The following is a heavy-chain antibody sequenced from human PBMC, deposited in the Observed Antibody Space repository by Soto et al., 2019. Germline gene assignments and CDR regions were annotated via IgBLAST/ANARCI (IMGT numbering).Heavy chain of an antibody. D-gene: IGHD1-1*01. Sequence: GESLKISCGASGYNFTNYWIGWVRQMPGKGLEWMGIIYPGDSDTIYSPPFQGQVTFSADKSISTAYLHWSSLKTSDTAMYYCARRQLGFDPWGQGTLVTVSS. CDR2: IYPGDSDT. CDR1: GYNFTNYW. J-gene: IGHJ5*02. CDR3: ARRQLGFDP. V-gene: IGHV5-51*01.